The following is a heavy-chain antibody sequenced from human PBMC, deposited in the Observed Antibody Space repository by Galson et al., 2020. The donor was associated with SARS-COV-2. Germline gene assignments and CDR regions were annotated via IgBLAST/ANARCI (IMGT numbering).Heavy chain of an antibody. J-gene: IGHJ6*03. V-gene: IGHV1-8*01. Sequence: ASVTVSCKASGYTFTSYDINWVRQATGQGLEWMGWMNPNSGNTGYAQKFQGRVTMTRNTSISTAYMELSSLSSEDTAVYYCERAVRITIFGVVTVLCYYMDGWGKGTTVTV. CDR1: GYTFTSYD. CDR3: ERAVRITIFGVVTVLCYYMDG. D-gene: IGHD3-3*01. CDR2: MNPNSGNT.